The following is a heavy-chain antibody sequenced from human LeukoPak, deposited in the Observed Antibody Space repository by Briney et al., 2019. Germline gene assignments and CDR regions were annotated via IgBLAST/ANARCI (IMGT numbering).Heavy chain of an antibody. V-gene: IGHV4-30-4*01. CDR2: SYHSGST. CDR3: ARVYAVVVAARYFDI. J-gene: IGHJ3*02. Sequence: SQTLSLTCTVSGGSISSGDHFWSWFRQPPGKGLEWIGYSYHSGSTYYNPSLKSRVIISVDTSKNQFSLRLSSVTAADTAVYYCARVYAVVVAARYFDIWGQGTMVTVSS. D-gene: IGHD2-15*01. CDR1: GGSISSGDHF.